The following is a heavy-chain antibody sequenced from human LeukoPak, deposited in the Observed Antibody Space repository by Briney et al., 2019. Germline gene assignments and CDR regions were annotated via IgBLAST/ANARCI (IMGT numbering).Heavy chain of an antibody. CDR2: ISTTGGRT. D-gene: IGHD3-22*01. CDR3: AEDPGSGYDY. V-gene: IGHV3-64*01. Sequence: GALILSCAAAGFTFSCYAMHWGRPAPGKGLEYVSAISTTGGRTYYVNSVRGRFTISRDNSKNTLYLQMNSLRAEDTAVYYCAEDPGSGYDYWGQGTLVTVSS. CDR1: GFTFSCYA. J-gene: IGHJ4*02.